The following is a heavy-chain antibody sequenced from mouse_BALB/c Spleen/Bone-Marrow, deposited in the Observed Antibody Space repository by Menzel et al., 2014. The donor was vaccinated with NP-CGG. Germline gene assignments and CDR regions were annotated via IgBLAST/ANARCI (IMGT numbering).Heavy chain of an antibody. V-gene: IGHV5-9-2*01. D-gene: IGHD2-4*01. CDR1: GFSFNSYG. CDR3: ARHAYYDQTEVSFVY. Sequence: EVMLVESGGGLVKSGGSLKLSCAASGFSFNSYGMSWVRQTPENTPEWVATISGGGSYTFYPDSVEGRFTISRDNAKNNLYLQLSSLRSEDTALYYCARHAYYDQTEVSFVYWGQGTLVTVSA. J-gene: IGHJ3*01. CDR2: ISGGGSYT.